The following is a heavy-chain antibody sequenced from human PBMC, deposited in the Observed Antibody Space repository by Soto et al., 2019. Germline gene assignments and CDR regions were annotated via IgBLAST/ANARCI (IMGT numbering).Heavy chain of an antibody. D-gene: IGHD2-15*01. V-gene: IGHV1-46*01. CDR1: GYTFTSYY. CDR2: INPSGGST. CDR3: AGGVGYFDL. J-gene: IGHJ2*01. Sequence: QVQLVQSGAEVKKPGASVKVSCKASGYTFTSYYMHWVRQAPGQGLEWMGIINPSGGSTSYAQKFQGQVNMTKETSTSTGFMGLSSLRSEDTAVYYCAGGVGYFDLWGRGTLVTVSS.